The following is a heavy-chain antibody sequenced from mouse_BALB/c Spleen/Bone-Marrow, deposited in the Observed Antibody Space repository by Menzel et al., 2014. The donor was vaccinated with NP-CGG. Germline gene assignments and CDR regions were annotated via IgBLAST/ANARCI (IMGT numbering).Heavy chain of an antibody. CDR3: ARGNYEAMDY. D-gene: IGHD2-1*01. CDR1: GYTFXNYW. CDR2: INPSTAYT. Sequence: VQLQESGAELAKPGASVKMSCKASGYTFXNYWIHWVKQRPGQGLEWIGYINPSTAYTAYNQKFQDKTTLTADKSSSTAYMQLSSLTSEDSAVYYCARGNYEAMDYWGQGTSVTVSS. J-gene: IGHJ4*01. V-gene: IGHV1-7*01.